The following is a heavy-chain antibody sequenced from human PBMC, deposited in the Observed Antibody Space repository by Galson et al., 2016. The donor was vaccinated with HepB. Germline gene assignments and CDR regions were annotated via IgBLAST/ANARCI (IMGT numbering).Heavy chain of an antibody. J-gene: IGHJ4*02. CDR2: IIPIFRTG. V-gene: IGHV1-69*01. CDR1: GGDFSRCG. Sequence: SCKASGGDFSRCGINWVRRAPGQGLEWMGGIIPIFRTGKYAQKFQGRVTITADESTSTAYMELSSLRYEDTAVYYCARDKDPYGTYYFDYWGQGTLVTISS. CDR3: ARDKDPYGTYYFDY. D-gene: IGHD4-17*01.